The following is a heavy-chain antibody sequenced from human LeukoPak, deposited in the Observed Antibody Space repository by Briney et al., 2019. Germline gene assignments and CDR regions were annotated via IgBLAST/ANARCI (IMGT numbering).Heavy chain of an antibody. J-gene: IGHJ4*02. CDR3: ARGTYSSGWYGPLDC. Sequence: GGSLRLSCAASGFTVSSNYMSWVRQAPGKGLEWVSVIYSGGSTYYADSVKGRFTISRDNSKNTLYLQMNSLRAEDTAVYYCARGTYSSGWYGPLDCWGQGTLVTVSS. CDR1: GFTVSSNY. D-gene: IGHD6-19*01. CDR2: IYSGGST. V-gene: IGHV3-53*01.